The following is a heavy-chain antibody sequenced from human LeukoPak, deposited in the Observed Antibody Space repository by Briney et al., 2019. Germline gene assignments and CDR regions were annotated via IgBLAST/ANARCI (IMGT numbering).Heavy chain of an antibody. CDR2: ISGSGGST. V-gene: IGHV3-23*01. J-gene: IGHJ6*02. CDR1: GFTFSSYW. Sequence: GGSLRLSCAASGFTFSSYWMHWVRHAPGKGLEWVSAISGSGGSTYYADSVKGRFTISRDNSKNTLYLQMNSLRAEDTAVYYCATPPMGSGWYSYYYGMDVWGQGTTVTVSS. D-gene: IGHD6-19*01. CDR3: ATPPMGSGWYSYYYGMDV.